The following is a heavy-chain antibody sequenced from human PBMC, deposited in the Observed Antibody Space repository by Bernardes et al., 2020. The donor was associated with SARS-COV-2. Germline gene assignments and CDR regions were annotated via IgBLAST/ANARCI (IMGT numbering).Heavy chain of an antibody. D-gene: IGHD2-21*02. CDR1: GFTFSSYG. CDR2: IWYDGSNK. J-gene: IGHJ1*01. V-gene: IGHV3-33*01. CDR3: ARDLALVNCGGDCSAEDFQH. Sequence: GGSLRLSCAASGFTFSSYGMHWVRQAPGKGLEWVAVIWYDGSNKYYADSVKGRFTISRDNSKNTLYLQMNSLRAEDTAVYYCARDLALVNCGGDCSAEDFQHWGQGTLVTVSS.